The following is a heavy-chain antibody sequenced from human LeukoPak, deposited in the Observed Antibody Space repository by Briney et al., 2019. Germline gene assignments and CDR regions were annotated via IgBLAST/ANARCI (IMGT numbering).Heavy chain of an antibody. J-gene: IGHJ5*02. CDR1: GFTFSSYA. CDR3: AKALYYYDSSGYYCWFDP. CDR2: ISGSGGST. D-gene: IGHD3-22*01. V-gene: IGHV3-23*01. Sequence: PGGSLRLSCAASGFTFSSYAMSWVRQAPGKGLEWVSAISGSGGSTYYADSVKGRITISRDNSKNTLYLQMNSLRAEDTAVYYCAKALYYYDSSGYYCWFDPWGQGTLVTVSS.